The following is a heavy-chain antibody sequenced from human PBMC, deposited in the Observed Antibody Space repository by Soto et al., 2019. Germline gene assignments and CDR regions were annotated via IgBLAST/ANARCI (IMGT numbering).Heavy chain of an antibody. V-gene: IGHV3-30-3*01. D-gene: IGHD4-17*01. CDR2: ISYDGSNK. CDR3: ARDRLDYGDYGLDY. J-gene: IGHJ4*02. Sequence: QVQLVESGGGVVQPGRSLILSCAASGFTFSSYAMHWVRQAPGKGLEWVAVISYDGSNKYYADSLKGGFTISRDNSKNTLYLQMNSLRAEDTAVYYCARDRLDYGDYGLDYWGQGTLVTVSS. CDR1: GFTFSSYA.